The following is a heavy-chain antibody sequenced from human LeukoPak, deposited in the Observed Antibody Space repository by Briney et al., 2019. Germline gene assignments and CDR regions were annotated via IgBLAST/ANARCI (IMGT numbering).Heavy chain of an antibody. CDR2: IRSKAYGGTT. D-gene: IGHD3-3*01. CDR3: TRRGEGLRFLECLPIKPNFDY. V-gene: IGHV3-49*03. Sequence: GGSLRLSCTASGFTFGDYAMSWFRQAPGKGLEWVGFIRSKAYGGTTEYAASVKGRFTISRDDSKSIAYLQMNSLKTEDTAVYYCTRRGEGLRFLECLPIKPNFDYWGQGTLVTVSS. CDR1: GFTFGDYA. J-gene: IGHJ4*02.